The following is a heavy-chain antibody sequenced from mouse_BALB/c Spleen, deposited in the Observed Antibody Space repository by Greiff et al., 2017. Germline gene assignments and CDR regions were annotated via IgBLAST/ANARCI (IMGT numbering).Heavy chain of an antibody. Sequence: VQGVESGGDLVKPGGSLKLSCAASGFTFSSYGMSWVRQTPDKRLEWVATISSGGSYTYYPDSVKGRFTISRDNAKNTLYLQMSSLKSEDTAMYYCARLLLRYFDVWGAGTTVTVSS. D-gene: IGHD2-10*01. CDR1: GFTFSSYG. V-gene: IGHV5-6*01. J-gene: IGHJ1*01. CDR3: ARLLLRYFDV. CDR2: ISSGGSYT.